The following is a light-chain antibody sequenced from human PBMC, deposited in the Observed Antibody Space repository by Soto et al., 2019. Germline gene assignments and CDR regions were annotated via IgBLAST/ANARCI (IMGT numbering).Light chain of an antibody. Sequence: EVVMTQSPALLSVSPGERVTLSCRASQTVTNNLAWYQQRPGQAPRLLIYDSSSRATGVPARFSGSGSGTEFTLTISSLKAEDFAVYYCQQYGSSGTFGQGTKVEIK. CDR3: QQYGSSGT. V-gene: IGKV3-15*01. CDR2: DSS. CDR1: QTVTNN. J-gene: IGKJ1*01.